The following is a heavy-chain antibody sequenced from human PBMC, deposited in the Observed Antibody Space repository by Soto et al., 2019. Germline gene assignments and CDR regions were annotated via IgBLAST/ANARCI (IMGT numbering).Heavy chain of an antibody. D-gene: IGHD1-26*01. CDR1: GGTFSSYS. V-gene: IGHV1-69*01. J-gene: IGHJ4*02. CDR2: IIPIFGTA. Sequence: QVQLVQSGAEVKKPGSSVKVSCKASGGTFSSYSINWVRQAPGQGLEWMGEIIPIFGTANYAQKFQGRVTITADESTSTAYMELSSXXXXDTAVYYCARDGGRHSGGIDYWGQGTLVTVSS. CDR3: ARDGGRHSGGIDY.